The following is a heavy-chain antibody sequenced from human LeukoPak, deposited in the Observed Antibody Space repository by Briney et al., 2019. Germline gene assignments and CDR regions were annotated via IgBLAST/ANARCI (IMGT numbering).Heavy chain of an antibody. CDR1: GYSISSGYY. CDR3: ARDQWFGDQYYYGMDV. V-gene: IGHV4-38-2*02. J-gene: IGHJ6*04. Sequence: SETLSLTCAVSGYSISSGYYWGWIRQPPGKGLEWIGSIYHSGSTYYNPSLKSRVTISVDTSKNPFSLKLSSVTAADTAVYYCARDQWFGDQYYYGMDVWGKGTTVTVSS. CDR2: IYHSGST. D-gene: IGHD3-10*01.